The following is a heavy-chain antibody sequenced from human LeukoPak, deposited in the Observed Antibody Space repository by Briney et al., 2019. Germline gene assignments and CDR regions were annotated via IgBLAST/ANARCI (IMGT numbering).Heavy chain of an antibody. CDR2: IYYSGST. V-gene: IGHV4-39*07. CDR3: ASSPRIAVAGRENYFDY. CDR1: GGSISSSSYY. J-gene: IGHJ4*02. Sequence: SETLSLTCTVSGGSISSSSYYWGWIRQPPGKGLEWIGSIYYSGSTYYNPSLKSRVTISVDTSKNQFSLKLSSVTAADTAVYYCASSPRIAVAGRENYFDYWGQGTLVTVSS. D-gene: IGHD6-19*01.